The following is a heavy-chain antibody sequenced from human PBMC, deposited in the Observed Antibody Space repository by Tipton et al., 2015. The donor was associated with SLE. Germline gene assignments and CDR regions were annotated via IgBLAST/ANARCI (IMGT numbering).Heavy chain of an antibody. J-gene: IGHJ4*02. CDR1: GFTFSSYA. CDR3: AKEGAGGVGARHFDY. Sequence: GSLRLSCAASGFTFSSYAMSWVRQAPGKGLEWVSVISGSGGSTYYADSVKGRFTISRDNSKNTLYLQMNSLRAEDTAVYYCAKEGAGGVGARHFDYWGQGTLVTVSS. CDR2: ISGSGGST. V-gene: IGHV3-23*01. D-gene: IGHD1-26*01.